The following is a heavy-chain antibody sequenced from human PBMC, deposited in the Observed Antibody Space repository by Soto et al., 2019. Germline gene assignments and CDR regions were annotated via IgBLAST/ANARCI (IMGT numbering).Heavy chain of an antibody. CDR3: ASSPRGYCSSTSCRELGNYYGMDV. CDR1: GYSFTSYW. D-gene: IGHD2-2*01. Sequence: PSESLKISCKGSGYSFTSYWISWVRQMPGKGLEWMGRIDPSDSYTNYSPSFQGHVTISADKSISTAYLQWSSLKASDTAMYYCASSPRGYCSSTSCRELGNYYGMDVWGQGTTVTVSS. V-gene: IGHV5-10-1*01. J-gene: IGHJ6*02. CDR2: IDPSDSYT.